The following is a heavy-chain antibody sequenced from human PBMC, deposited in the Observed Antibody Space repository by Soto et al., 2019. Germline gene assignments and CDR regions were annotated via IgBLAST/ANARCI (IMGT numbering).Heavy chain of an antibody. CDR1: GGSISSSSYY. CDR2: IFYSGST. V-gene: IGHV4-39*01. J-gene: IGHJ6*02. Sequence: PSETLSLTCTVSGGSISSSSYYWGWIRQPPGKGLEWIGSIFYSGSTYYNQALKSQVTISVDTSKNQFSLKLSSVTAADTAVFYFARHLTYCSAGSCYSDFPYYGMDVWGQGTTVT. D-gene: IGHD2-15*01. CDR3: ARHLTYCSAGSCYSDFPYYGMDV.